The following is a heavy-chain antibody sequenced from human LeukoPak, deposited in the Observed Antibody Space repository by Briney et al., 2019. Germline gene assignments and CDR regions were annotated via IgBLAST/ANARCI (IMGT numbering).Heavy chain of an antibody. CDR2: INPNSGGT. CDR3: APNTVNDFDY. J-gene: IGHJ4*02. V-gene: IGHV1-2*06. D-gene: IGHD4-17*01. CDR1: GYTSTGYY. Sequence: ASVKVSCKASGYTSTGYYMHWVRQASGQGLEWMGRINPNSGGTNYAQKFQGRVTMTRDTSISPAYRELSRLRSDDKSIEYCAPNTVNDFDYWPQGTVVSVSS.